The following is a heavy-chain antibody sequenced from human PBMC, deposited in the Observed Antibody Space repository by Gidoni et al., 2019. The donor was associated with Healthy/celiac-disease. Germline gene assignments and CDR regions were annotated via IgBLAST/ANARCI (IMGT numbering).Heavy chain of an antibody. CDR1: AFSLSTSGVG. Sequence: QITLKESGPTLVNPTQTLTLTFTFSAFSLSTSGVGVGWIRQPPGKALEWLALIYWNDDKRYSPSLKSRLTITKDTSKNQVVIKMTNMDPVDTATYYCAHISQGFGELGGDFDYWGQGTLVTVSS. CDR3: AHISQGFGELGGDFDY. D-gene: IGHD3-10*01. V-gene: IGHV2-5*01. J-gene: IGHJ4*02. CDR2: IYWNDDK.